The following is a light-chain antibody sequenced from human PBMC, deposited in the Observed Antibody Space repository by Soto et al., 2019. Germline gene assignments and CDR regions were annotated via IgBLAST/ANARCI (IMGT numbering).Light chain of an antibody. J-gene: IGLJ1*01. CDR3: SSYTSISTRV. CDR2: DVN. CDR1: SSDVGDYKY. V-gene: IGLV2-14*01. Sequence: QSVLTQPASVSGSPGQSITISCTGASSDVGDYKYVSWYQQHPGKAPKLMIYDVNNRPSGVSNRLSGSKSGNTASLTISGLQAEDEADYYCSSYTSISTRVFGTGTKLTVL.